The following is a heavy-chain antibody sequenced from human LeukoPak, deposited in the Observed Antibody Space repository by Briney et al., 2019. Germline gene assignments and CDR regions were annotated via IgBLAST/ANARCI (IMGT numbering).Heavy chain of an antibody. D-gene: IGHD3-22*01. CDR2: ISSSGSYI. V-gene: IGHV3-21*01. Sequence: GGSLRLSCAASGFTFSIYSMDWVRQAPGKGLEWVSSISSSGSYIYYAGSLKGRFTISRDNAKNSLYLQMNSLRAEDTAVYYCARDGEGSYYYDSSGYVDPWGQGTLATVSS. J-gene: IGHJ5*02. CDR3: ARDGEGSYYYDSSGYVDP. CDR1: GFTFSIYS.